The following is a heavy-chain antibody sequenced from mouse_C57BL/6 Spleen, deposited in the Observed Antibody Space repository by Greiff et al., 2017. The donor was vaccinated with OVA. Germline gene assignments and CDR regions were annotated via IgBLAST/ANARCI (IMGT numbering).Heavy chain of an antibody. D-gene: IGHD1-1*01. V-gene: IGHV1-69*01. CDR2: IDPSDSYT. CDR3: ASSIYYYGSSYRFAY. J-gene: IGHJ3*01. CDR1: GYTFTSYW. Sequence: VQLQQPGAELVMPGASVKLSCKASGYTFTSYWMHWVKQRPGQGLEWIGEIDPSDSYTNYNQKFKGKATLTVDKSSSTAYMQISRLTSEDSAVYYCASSIYYYGSSYRFAYWGQGTLVTVSA.